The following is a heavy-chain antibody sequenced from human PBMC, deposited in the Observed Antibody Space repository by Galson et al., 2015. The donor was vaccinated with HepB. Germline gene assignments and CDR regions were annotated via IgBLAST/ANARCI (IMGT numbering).Heavy chain of an antibody. J-gene: IGHJ3*02. Sequence: QSGAEVKKPGESLKISCKGSGYSFTDYWIGWVRQMPGKGLEWMGLIYPGDSDTRYSPSFEGQVTISADKSISTAYLQWSSLKASDTAMYYCASLLDTNRFPDVFDIWGQGTMVTVSS. V-gene: IGHV5-51*01. CDR1: GYSFTDYW. D-gene: IGHD1-14*01. CDR3: ASLLDTNRFPDVFDI. CDR2: IYPGDSDT.